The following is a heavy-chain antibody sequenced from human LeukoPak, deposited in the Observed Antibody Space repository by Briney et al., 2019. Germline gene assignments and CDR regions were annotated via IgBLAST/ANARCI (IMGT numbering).Heavy chain of an antibody. D-gene: IGHD6-6*01. CDR2: IYYSGST. V-gene: IGHV4-59*01. Sequence: SETLSLTCTVSGGSISSYYWSWIRQPPGKGLEWIGYIYYSGSTNYNPSLKSRVTISVDTSKNQFSLKLSSVAAADTAVYYCARTNEYSSSFDYWGQGTLVTVSS. CDR1: GGSISSYY. J-gene: IGHJ4*02. CDR3: ARTNEYSSSFDY.